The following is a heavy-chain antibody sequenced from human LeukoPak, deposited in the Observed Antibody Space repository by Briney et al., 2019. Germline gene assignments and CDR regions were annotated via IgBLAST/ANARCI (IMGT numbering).Heavy chain of an antibody. J-gene: IGHJ4*02. D-gene: IGHD5-18*01. CDR3: ARTPVDTAMVTSYFDY. CDR1: GGSISSYY. Sequence: SETLSLTCTVSGGSISSYYWSWIRQPPGKGLEWIGYIYYSGSTNYNSSLKSRVTISVDTSKNQFSLKPSSVTAADTAVYYCARTPVDTAMVTSYFDYWGQGTLVTVSS. V-gene: IGHV4-59*08. CDR2: IYYSGST.